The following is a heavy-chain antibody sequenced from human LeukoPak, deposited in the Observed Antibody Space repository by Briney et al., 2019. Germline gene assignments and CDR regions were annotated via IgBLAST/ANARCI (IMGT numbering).Heavy chain of an antibody. V-gene: IGHV1-69*13. CDR1: GGTFSSYA. Sequence: SVKASCKASGGTFSSYAISWVRQAPGQGLEWMGGIIPIFGTANYAQKFQGRVTITADESTSTAYMELSSLRSEDTAVYYCARGSGYSSSWDRNYYYYYYMDVWGKGTTVTVSS. CDR2: IIPIFGTA. D-gene: IGHD6-13*01. CDR3: ARGSGYSSSWDRNYYYYYYMDV. J-gene: IGHJ6*03.